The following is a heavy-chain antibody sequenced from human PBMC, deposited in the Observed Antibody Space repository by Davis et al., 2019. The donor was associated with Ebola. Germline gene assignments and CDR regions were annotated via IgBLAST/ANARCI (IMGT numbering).Heavy chain of an antibody. CDR1: GFTVSTKY. CDR3: ARGDFYYGVDV. J-gene: IGHJ6*02. V-gene: IGHV3-53*01. Sequence: AGSLRLSCAASGFTVSTKYMNWVRQAPGKGLQWVSIMYSGGTTYYADSVKGRFTIPRDSSKNTVYLQMNNLRAEDTAVYYCARGDFYYGVDVWGQGTTVTVSS. CDR2: MYSGGTT.